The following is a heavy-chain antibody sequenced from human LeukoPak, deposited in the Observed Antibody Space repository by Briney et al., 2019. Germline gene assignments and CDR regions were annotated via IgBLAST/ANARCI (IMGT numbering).Heavy chain of an antibody. Sequence: SETLSLTCTVSGGSISNYDWSWIRQPAGKGLEWIGRIYTSGSTNYNPSLKSRATMSEDTSKKQFSLKLSSVTAADTAVYYCARLSSSWYQDWYFDLWGRGTLVTVSS. CDR1: GGSISNYD. D-gene: IGHD6-13*01. CDR2: IYTSGST. V-gene: IGHV4-4*07. J-gene: IGHJ2*01. CDR3: ARLSSSWYQDWYFDL.